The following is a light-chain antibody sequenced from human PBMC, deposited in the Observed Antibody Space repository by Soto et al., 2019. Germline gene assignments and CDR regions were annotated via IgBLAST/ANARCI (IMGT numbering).Light chain of an antibody. J-gene: IGKJ1*01. CDR3: QQFASSPVT. CDR2: DAS. Sequence: EFVLTQSPGTLSLSPGERATLSCRASQTVRNNYLAWYQQKPGQAPRLLIYDASSRATGIPDRFSGSGSGTDFTLTISGLEPEDSAVYFCQQFASSPVTFGPGTKVDIK. CDR1: QTVRNNY. V-gene: IGKV3-20*01.